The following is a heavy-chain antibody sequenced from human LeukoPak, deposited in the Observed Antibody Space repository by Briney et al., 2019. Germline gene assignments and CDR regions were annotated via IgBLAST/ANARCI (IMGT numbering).Heavy chain of an antibody. CDR2: ISGSGGNT. V-gene: IGHV3-23*01. J-gene: IGHJ4*02. D-gene: IGHD5-18*01. Sequence: GGPLRLSCAASAFTFRSYAMIWVRQAPGKGLEWVSGISGSGGNTYYSDSAKGRFTISRDNSNNTLYLQMNSLRAEDTAVYYCAKGAASRGYTYVANWGQGTLVTVSS. CDR1: AFTFRSYA. CDR3: AKGAASRGYTYVAN.